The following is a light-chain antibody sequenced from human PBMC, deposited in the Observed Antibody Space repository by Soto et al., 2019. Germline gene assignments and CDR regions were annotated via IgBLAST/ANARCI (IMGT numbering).Light chain of an antibody. CDR1: SRAVGGHNY. J-gene: IGLJ2*01. V-gene: IGLV2-11*01. CDR2: DVS. CDR3: CSYAGSYTWV. Sequence: QSALTQPRSVSGSPGQSVTISCTGTSRAVGGHNYVSWYQQHPGQAPKLMIYDVSPRPSGVPDRFSGSKSGNPASLAISGLQAEDEADYYCCSYAGSYTWVFGGGTKVTVL.